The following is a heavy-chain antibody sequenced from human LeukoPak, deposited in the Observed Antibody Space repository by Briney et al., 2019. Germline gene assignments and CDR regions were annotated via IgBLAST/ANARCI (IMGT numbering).Heavy chain of an antibody. CDR1: GGAISSGDYY. J-gene: IGHJ4*02. D-gene: IGHD5-18*01. CDR3: ARGSGGYSYGSFSY. CDR2: IYYSGST. Sequence: PSETLSLTCTVSGGAISSGDYYWSWLRQPPGKGLEWIGHIYYSGSTYHNPSLKSRVTISVDTSKNQFSLRLSSVTAADTAVYYCARGSGGYSYGSFSYWGQGTLVTVSS. V-gene: IGHV4-30-4*01.